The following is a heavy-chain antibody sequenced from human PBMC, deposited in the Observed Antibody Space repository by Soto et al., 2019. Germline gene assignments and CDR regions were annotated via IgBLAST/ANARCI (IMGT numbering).Heavy chain of an antibody. CDR3: ARASGHIAAAGSYYYYGMDV. CDR1: GDFLTTYY. J-gene: IGHJ6*04. CDR2: IFYGGHT. D-gene: IGHD6-13*01. V-gene: IGHV4-59*01. Sequence: SETLSLTCDGSGDFLTTYYWNWIRQSPGKGLEWIGYIFYGGHTNYNPSLRGRATISVDTSKNQFSLKLSSVTAADTAVYYCARASGHIAAAGSYYYYGMDVWGKGTTVTVSS.